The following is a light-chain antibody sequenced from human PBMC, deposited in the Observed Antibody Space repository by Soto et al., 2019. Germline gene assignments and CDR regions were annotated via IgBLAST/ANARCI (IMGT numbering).Light chain of an antibody. Sequence: DIQMTQSPCSLSASVGDRDTIACRASQTISYYVNWYQQKPGKAPMLLIYSASSLPSGVPSRFSGSGSGTDLTLTINSLQPEDFAIYICQQTYRLPWTFGEGTKVDI. CDR3: QQTYRLPWT. CDR1: QTISYY. CDR2: SAS. J-gene: IGKJ1*01. V-gene: IGKV1-39*01.